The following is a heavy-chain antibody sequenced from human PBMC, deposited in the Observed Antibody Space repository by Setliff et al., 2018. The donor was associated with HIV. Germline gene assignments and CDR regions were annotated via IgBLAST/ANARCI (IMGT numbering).Heavy chain of an antibody. V-gene: IGHV3-66*01. Sequence: LRLSCATSGFNVTSNYMNWVRQAPGRGLEWVSGIQHDGTTYYADSVKGRFSVSRDMSRNILYLQMYSLRVDDTAVYYCARAGEYRFDYWGQGTLVTVSS. D-gene: IGHD2-2*01. CDR3: ARAGEYRFDY. J-gene: IGHJ4*02. CDR2: IQHDGTT. CDR1: GFNVTSNY.